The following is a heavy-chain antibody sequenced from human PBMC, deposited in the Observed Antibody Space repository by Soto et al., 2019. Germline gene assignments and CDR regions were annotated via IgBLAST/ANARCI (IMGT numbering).Heavy chain of an antibody. CDR2: IYESGST. J-gene: IGHJ6*02. CDR3: ARSSITLVREISKYKMDI. Sequence: PAETLAITFPVSGGSIGSYYWRWIRQPPGKVRELIGYIYESGSTNSNPSLQSRVTISVDTSKNQFYLNLSPVTAADTATYYCARSSITLVREISKYKMDIWGQGITVTVSS. D-gene: IGHD3-10*01. CDR1: GGSIGSYY. V-gene: IGHV4-59*01.